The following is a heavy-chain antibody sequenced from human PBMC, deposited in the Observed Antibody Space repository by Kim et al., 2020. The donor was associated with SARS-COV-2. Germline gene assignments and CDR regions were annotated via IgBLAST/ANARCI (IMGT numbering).Heavy chain of an antibody. Sequence: YADSVKGRFTISRGNAKNSLYLQMNSLRAEDTAVYYCARGGGYSNGMDVWGQGTTVTVSS. V-gene: IGHV3-21*01. D-gene: IGHD5-18*01. J-gene: IGHJ6*02. CDR3: ARGGGYSNGMDV.